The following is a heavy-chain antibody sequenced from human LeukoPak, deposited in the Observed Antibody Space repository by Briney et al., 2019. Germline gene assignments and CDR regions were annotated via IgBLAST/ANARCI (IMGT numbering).Heavy chain of an antibody. CDR1: GFTFSSYG. CDR2: IWYDGSNK. V-gene: IGHV3-33*01. J-gene: IGHJ4*02. D-gene: IGHD1-26*01. Sequence: PGRSLRLSCAASGFTFSSYGMHWVRQAPGKGLEWVAVIWYDGSNKYYADSVKGRFTISRDNSKNTLYLQMNSLRAEDTAVYYCARASEWELFGEFDYWAREPWTPSPQ. CDR3: ARASEWELFGEFDY.